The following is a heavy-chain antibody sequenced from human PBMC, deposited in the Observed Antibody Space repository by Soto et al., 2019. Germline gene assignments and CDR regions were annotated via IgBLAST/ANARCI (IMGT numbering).Heavy chain of an antibody. CDR1: GLAFGDYG. V-gene: IGHV3-20*04. CDR2: ISWNGDTT. J-gene: IGHJ6*02. CDR3: ARGEYTSMRGFDV. D-gene: IGHD6-6*01. Sequence: EVQLAESGGGVARPGGSRRLSCAASGLAFGDYGMTWVRRVPGKGLEWVAGISWNGDTTGYADFAKGRFTISRDNSKKSLLLEINRLIVEDTAFYFCARGEYTSMRGFDVWGQGTPVTVSS.